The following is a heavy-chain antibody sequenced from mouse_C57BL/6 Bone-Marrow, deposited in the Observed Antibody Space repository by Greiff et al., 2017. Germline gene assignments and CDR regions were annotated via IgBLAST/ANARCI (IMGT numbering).Heavy chain of an antibody. D-gene: IGHD2-1*01. J-gene: IGHJ4*01. CDR1: GYTFTDYY. CDR2: INPYNGGT. Sequence: EVQLQQSGPVLVKPGASVKMSCKASGYTFTDYYMNWVKQSHGKSLEWIGVINPYNGGTSYNQQFKGKATLTVDKSSSTAYMELNSLTSEDSAVYYCARDYGNYFYYAMDYWGQGTSVTVSS. CDR3: ARDYGNYFYYAMDY. V-gene: IGHV1-19*01.